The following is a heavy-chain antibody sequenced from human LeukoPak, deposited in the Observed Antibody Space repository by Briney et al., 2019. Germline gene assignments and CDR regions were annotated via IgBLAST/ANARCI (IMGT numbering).Heavy chain of an antibody. V-gene: IGHV1-69*13. J-gene: IGHJ3*02. Sequence: ASVKVSCKASGGTFSSYAISWVRQAPGQGLEWMGGIIPIFGTANYAQKFQGRVTITADESTSTAYMELSSLRSEDTAVYYCARDRGEAAAGGTDAFDIWGQGTMVTVSS. D-gene: IGHD6-13*01. CDR2: IIPIFGTA. CDR3: ARDRGEAAAGGTDAFDI. CDR1: GGTFSSYA.